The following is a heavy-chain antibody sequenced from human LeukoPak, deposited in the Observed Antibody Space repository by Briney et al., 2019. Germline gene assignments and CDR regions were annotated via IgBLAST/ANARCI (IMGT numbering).Heavy chain of an antibody. CDR2: IYISGST. Sequence: SETLSLTCTVSGGSISSYYWSWIRQPAGKGLEWIGRIYISGSTNYNPSLKSRVTMSVDTSKNQFSLKLSSVTAADTAVYYCARSTVVTGTFDYWGQGTLVTVSS. J-gene: IGHJ4*02. CDR3: ARSTVVTGTFDY. V-gene: IGHV4-4*07. D-gene: IGHD4-23*01. CDR1: GGSISSYY.